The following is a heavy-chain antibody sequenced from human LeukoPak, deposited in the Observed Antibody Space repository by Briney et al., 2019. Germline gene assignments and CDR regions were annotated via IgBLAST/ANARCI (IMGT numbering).Heavy chain of an antibody. CDR3: ARNVSVEHCNRRLNWFDP. D-gene: IGHD2/OR15-2a*01. CDR1: GHSIISDYN. CDR2: IYHCGST. V-gene: IGHV4-38-2*01. Sequence: SETLSLTCAAYGHSIISDYNWGCIRQPPGKGLEWIGSIYHCGSTHYNPSLKSRVTISVDTSKNQFSLKLSSVTAANTAIYYCARNVSVEHCNRRLNWFDPWGQGTLVTVSS. J-gene: IGHJ5*02.